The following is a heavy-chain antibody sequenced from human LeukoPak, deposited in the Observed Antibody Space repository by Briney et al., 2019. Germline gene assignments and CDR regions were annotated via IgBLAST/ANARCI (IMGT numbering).Heavy chain of an antibody. D-gene: IGHD3-9*01. J-gene: IGHJ4*02. V-gene: IGHV1-2*02. CDR2: INPNSGGT. CDR1: GYTFTGYY. Sequence: ASVKVSCKASGYTFTGYYMHWVRQAPGQGLEWMGWINPNSGGTNYAQKFQGRVTMTRDTSISTAYMELSRLRSDDTAVYYCARVADYDILTGYYSNFDYWGRGTLVTVSS. CDR3: ARVADYDILTGYYSNFDY.